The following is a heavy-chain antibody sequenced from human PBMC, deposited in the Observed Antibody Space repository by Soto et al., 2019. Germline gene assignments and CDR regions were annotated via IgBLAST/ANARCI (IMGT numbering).Heavy chain of an antibody. CDR1: CGSISSSDW. Sequence: SETLSLTCAVSCGSISSSDWWTWVRQPPGKGLEWIGEISHSGGTNYNPSLKSRVTMSVDKSKNHFSLKLSSVTAADTAVYYCATWGIAVAGTRSDYWGPGTLVTVSS. CDR3: ATWGIAVAGTRSDY. J-gene: IGHJ4*02. V-gene: IGHV4-4*02. D-gene: IGHD6-19*01. CDR2: ISHSGGT.